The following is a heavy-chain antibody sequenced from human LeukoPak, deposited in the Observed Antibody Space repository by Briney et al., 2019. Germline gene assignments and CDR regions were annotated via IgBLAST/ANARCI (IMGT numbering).Heavy chain of an antibody. CDR3: ARARAYLWEHPHYFDY. D-gene: IGHD1-26*01. V-gene: IGHV1-18*04. J-gene: IGHJ4*02. Sequence: VASVKVSCKASGYTFTGYYMHWVRQAPGQGLEWMGWISAYNGNTNYAQKLQGRVTMTTDTSTSTAYMELRSLRSDDTAVYYCARARAYLWEHPHYFDYWGQGTLVTVSS. CDR1: GYTFTGYY. CDR2: ISAYNGNT.